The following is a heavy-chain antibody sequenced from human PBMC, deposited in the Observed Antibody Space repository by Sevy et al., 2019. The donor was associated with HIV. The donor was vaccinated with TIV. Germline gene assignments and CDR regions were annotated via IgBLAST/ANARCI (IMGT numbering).Heavy chain of an antibody. V-gene: IGHV1-2*02. CDR3: ARLTTMPTSDLYGMDV. CDR1: GYTFTDYY. Sequence: ASVKGSCKASGYTFTDYYIHWVRQAPGQGLEWMAWINPNNGVTNYAQRFQVRVTVTRDTSISTAYMELRSLRSDDTAIYYCARLTTMPTSDLYGMDVWGQGTTVTVSS. D-gene: IGHD1-1*01. CDR2: INPNNGVT. J-gene: IGHJ6*02.